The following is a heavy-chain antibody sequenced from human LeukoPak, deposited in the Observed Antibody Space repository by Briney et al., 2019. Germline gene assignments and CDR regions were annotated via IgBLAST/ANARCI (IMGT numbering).Heavy chain of an antibody. D-gene: IGHD2-21*02. V-gene: IGHV3-9*03. CDR3: AKVDCGGDCYSGFDY. Sequence: GRSLRLSCAASGFTFDDYAMHWVRQAPGKGLEWVSGISWNSGSIGYADSVKGRFTISRDNAKNFLYLQMNSLRAEDMALYYCAKVDCGGDCYSGFDYWGQGTLVTVSS. J-gene: IGHJ4*02. CDR1: GFTFDDYA. CDR2: ISWNSGSI.